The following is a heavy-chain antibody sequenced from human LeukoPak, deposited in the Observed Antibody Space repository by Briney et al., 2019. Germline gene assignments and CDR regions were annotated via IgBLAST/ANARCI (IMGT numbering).Heavy chain of an antibody. J-gene: IGHJ3*02. CDR1: GYSFTSYW. CDR2: IYPGDSDT. CDR3: ARRGALVGRYQPYQAFDI. Sequence: GESLKISCKGSGYSFTSYWIGWVRQMPGKGLEWMGIIYPGDSDTRYSPSFQGQVTISADKSISTAYLQWSSLKASDTAMYYCARRGALVGRYQPYQAFDIWGQGTMVTVSS. D-gene: IGHD2-2*01. V-gene: IGHV5-51*01.